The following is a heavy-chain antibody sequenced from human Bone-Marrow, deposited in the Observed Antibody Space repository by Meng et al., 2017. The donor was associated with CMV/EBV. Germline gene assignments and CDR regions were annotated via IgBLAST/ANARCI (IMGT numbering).Heavy chain of an antibody. D-gene: IGHD3-22*01. CDR1: GGFFSGYY. J-gene: IGHJ4*02. V-gene: IGHV4-34*01. Sequence: QVQLQQWGAGLLKPSGTLSPTCAVYGGFFSGYYWSWIRQPPGKGLEWIGEINHSGSTNYNPSLKSRVTISVDTSKNQFSLKLSSVTAADTAVYYCARGGVVVNGAPFDYWGQGTLVTVSS. CDR3: ARGGVVVNGAPFDY. CDR2: INHSGST.